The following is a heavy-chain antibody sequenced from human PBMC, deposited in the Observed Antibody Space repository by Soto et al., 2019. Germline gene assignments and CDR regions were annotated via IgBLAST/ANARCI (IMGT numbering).Heavy chain of an antibody. CDR2: INSDGSST. Sequence: GGSLRLSCAASGFTFSSYWMHWVRQAPGKGLVWVSRINSDGSSTSYADSVKGRFTISRDNAKNTLYLQMNSLRAEDTAVYYCARDLAPYYYDSSGYIWGQGTLVTVSS. D-gene: IGHD3-22*01. CDR3: ARDLAPYYYDSSGYI. CDR1: GFTFSSYW. V-gene: IGHV3-74*01. J-gene: IGHJ4*02.